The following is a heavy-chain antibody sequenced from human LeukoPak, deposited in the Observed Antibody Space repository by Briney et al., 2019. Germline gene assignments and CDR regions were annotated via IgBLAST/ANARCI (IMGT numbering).Heavy chain of an antibody. CDR1: GYTFTSYG. Sequence: GASVKVSCKASGYTFTSYGISWVRQAPGQGLEWMGWISAYNGNTNYAQKLQGRVTMTTDTSTGTAYMELRSLRSDDTAVYYCARVGTFLLRGYDILTGYSGNWFDPWGQGTLVTVSS. CDR2: ISAYNGNT. CDR3: ARVGTFLLRGYDILTGYSGNWFDP. V-gene: IGHV1-18*01. J-gene: IGHJ5*02. D-gene: IGHD3-9*01.